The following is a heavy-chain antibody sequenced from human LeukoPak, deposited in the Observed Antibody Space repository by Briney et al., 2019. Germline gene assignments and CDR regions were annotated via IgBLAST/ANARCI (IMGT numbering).Heavy chain of an antibody. J-gene: IGHJ4*02. CDR2: ISGSGDNT. CDR3: AKGSGYDTDFDY. V-gene: IGHV3-23*01. CDR1: GFTFSTYV. Sequence: GGSLRLSCAASGFTFSTYVMSWVRQAPGKGLEWVSDISGSGDNTYYADSVKGRFTISRDNSKNTLYLQMNSLRAEGTAVYYCAKGSGYDTDFDYWGQGTLVSVSS. D-gene: IGHD5-12*01.